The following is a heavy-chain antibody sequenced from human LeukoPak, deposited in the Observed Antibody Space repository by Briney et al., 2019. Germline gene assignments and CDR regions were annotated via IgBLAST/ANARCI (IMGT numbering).Heavy chain of an antibody. CDR1: GFTFDDYA. CDR2: ISWNSGSI. Sequence: PGRSLRLSYAASGFTFDDYAMHWVRQAPGKGLEWVSGISWNSGSIGYADSVKGRFTISRDNAKNSLYLQMNSLRAEDTALYYCAGIAAAGTGYWGQGTLVTVSS. D-gene: IGHD6-13*01. CDR3: AGIAAAGTGY. J-gene: IGHJ4*02. V-gene: IGHV3-9*01.